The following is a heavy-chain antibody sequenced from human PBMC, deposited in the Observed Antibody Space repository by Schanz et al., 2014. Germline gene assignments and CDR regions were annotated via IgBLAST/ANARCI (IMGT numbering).Heavy chain of an antibody. J-gene: IGHJ6*03. CDR1: GYTFSNDD. CDR3: ARLGTGMAVAGSVIDSYYYYMDV. Sequence: QVQLVQSGAELRKPGTSVKVSCKTSGYTFSNDDINWVRQAIGQGPEWMGWMQPDSGKTHYAEKFQGRVTMTTDTSTSTAYMELSSLRSEDTAVYYCARLGTGMAVAGSVIDSYYYYMDVWGEGTTVTVSS. D-gene: IGHD6-19*01. V-gene: IGHV1-8*01. CDR2: MQPDSGKT.